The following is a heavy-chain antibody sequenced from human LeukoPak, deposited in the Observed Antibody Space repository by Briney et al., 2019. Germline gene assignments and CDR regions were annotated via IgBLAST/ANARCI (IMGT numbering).Heavy chain of an antibody. Sequence: SETLSLTCTVSGGSISSYYWSWIRQPPGKGLEWIGYIYYSGSTNYNPSLKSRVTISVDTSKNQFSLKPSSVTAAGTAVYYCARLGYGDYLYYFDYWGQGTLVTVSS. D-gene: IGHD4-17*01. J-gene: IGHJ4*02. CDR3: ARLGYGDYLYYFDY. CDR1: GGSISSYY. V-gene: IGHV4-59*01. CDR2: IYYSGST.